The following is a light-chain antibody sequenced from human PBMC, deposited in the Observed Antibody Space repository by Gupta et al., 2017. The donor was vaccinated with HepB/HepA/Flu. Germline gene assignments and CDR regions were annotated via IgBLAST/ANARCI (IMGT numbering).Light chain of an antibody. Sequence: SYVLTQPPSVSVAPGETARITCEGNNIGSKIVHWYQQKPGQAPWLVVHDDSGRPSWSPERFSGSNSGNTASLTISRVEAGDEADYDCQVWDGRSDHPEVFGGGTKLTVL. CDR1: NIGSKI. J-gene: IGLJ2*01. CDR3: QVWDGRSDHPEV. V-gene: IGLV3-21*02. CDR2: DDS.